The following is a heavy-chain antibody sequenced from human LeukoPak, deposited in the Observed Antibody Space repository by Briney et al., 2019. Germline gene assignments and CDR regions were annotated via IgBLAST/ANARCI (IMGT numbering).Heavy chain of an antibody. D-gene: IGHD6-13*01. CDR2: IYTSGST. Sequence: PSETLSLTCTASGGSISSYYWSWIRQPPGKGLEWIGYIYTSGSTNYNPSLKSRVTISVDTSKNQFSLKLSSVTAADTAVYYCARQVIAAAGRSAYYYYMDVWGKGTTVTVSS. V-gene: IGHV4-4*09. CDR3: ARQVIAAAGRSAYYYYMDV. J-gene: IGHJ6*03. CDR1: GGSISSYY.